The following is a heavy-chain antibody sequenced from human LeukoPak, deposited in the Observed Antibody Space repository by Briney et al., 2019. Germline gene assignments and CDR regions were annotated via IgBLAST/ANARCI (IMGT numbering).Heavy chain of an antibody. Sequence: GGSLRLSRAASGFTFDDYAMHWVRQAPGKGLEWVSLISWDGGSTYYADSVKGRFTISRDNSKNSLYLQMNSLRAEDTALYYCAKDKGLRGYYYYYMDVWGKGTTVTVSS. CDR1: GFTFDDYA. V-gene: IGHV3-43D*03. D-gene: IGHD3-10*01. J-gene: IGHJ6*03. CDR3: AKDKGLRGYYYYYMDV. CDR2: ISWDGGST.